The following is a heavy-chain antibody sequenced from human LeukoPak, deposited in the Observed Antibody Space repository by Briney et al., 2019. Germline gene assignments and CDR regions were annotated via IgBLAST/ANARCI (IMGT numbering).Heavy chain of an antibody. D-gene: IGHD3-10*01. CDR1: GFTFSNAW. CDR2: VSSNGGST. J-gene: IGHJ4*02. Sequence: GGSLRLSCAASGFTFSNAWMSWVRQAPGKGLEHVSAVSSNGGSTYYADSVKGRFTISRDNSKNTLYLQMNSLRAEDTAVYYCVKEPGYYGSGSHFDYWGQGILVTVSS. V-gene: IGHV3-64D*06. CDR3: VKEPGYYGSGSHFDY.